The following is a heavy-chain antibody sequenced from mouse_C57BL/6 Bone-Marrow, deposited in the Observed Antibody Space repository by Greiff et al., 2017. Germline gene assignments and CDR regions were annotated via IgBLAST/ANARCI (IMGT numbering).Heavy chain of an antibody. CDR3: ARDYYGSSYGYFDY. J-gene: IGHJ2*01. CDR2: IYPRSGNT. Sequence: QVQLQQSGAELARPGASVKLSCKASGYTFTSYGISWVKQSTGQGLEWIGEIYPRSGNTYYNEKFKGKATLTADKSSSTAYMELRSLTSEDSAVYFCARDYYGSSYGYFDYWGQGTTLTVSS. CDR1: GYTFTSYG. D-gene: IGHD1-1*01. V-gene: IGHV1-81*01.